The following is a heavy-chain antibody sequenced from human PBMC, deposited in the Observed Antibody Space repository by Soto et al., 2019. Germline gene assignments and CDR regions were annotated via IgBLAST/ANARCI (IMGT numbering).Heavy chain of an antibody. CDR2: IYHSGST. CDR1: GGSISRGGYY. V-gene: IGHV4-31*03. J-gene: IGHJ4*02. CDR3: ARDGTGSYGGFDI. D-gene: IGHD1-26*01. Sequence: QVQLQESGPGLVKPSQTLSLTCTVSGGSISRGGYYWSWIRQHPGQGLEWIGHIYHSGSTKYNPSLKSRVIISMDTSKYQFSLDLTSVAAADTAVYFCARDGTGSYGGFDIWGQGTGVTVSS.